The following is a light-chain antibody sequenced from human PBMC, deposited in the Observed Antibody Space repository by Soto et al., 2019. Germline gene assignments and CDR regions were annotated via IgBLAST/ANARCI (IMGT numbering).Light chain of an antibody. J-gene: IGKJ5*01. CDR2: DVS. Sequence: AIQLTQSPSSLSASVGDRVTISCRASQDVRGALAWYQQKPGTAPKILIYDVSVLESGVPTRFSGSGSGTDFTLPITSLQPVDFATYYCQQFNSYPLTFGQGTRLEIK. CDR3: QQFNSYPLT. V-gene: IGKV1-13*02. CDR1: QDVRGA.